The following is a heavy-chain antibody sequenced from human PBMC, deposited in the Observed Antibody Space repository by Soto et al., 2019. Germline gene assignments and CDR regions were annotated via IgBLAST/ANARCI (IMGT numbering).Heavy chain of an antibody. CDR3: TRDPGAYSSTWSFYFDS. Sequence: ASVKVSCKASGYTFTGYYMHWVRQAPGQGLEWMGWINPNSGGTNYAQKFQGRVTMTRDTSISTAYMELSSLRAEDTGVYYCTRDPGAYSSTWSFYFDSWGQGTLVTVSS. D-gene: IGHD6-13*01. CDR1: GYTFTGYY. V-gene: IGHV1-2*02. CDR2: INPNSGGT. J-gene: IGHJ4*02.